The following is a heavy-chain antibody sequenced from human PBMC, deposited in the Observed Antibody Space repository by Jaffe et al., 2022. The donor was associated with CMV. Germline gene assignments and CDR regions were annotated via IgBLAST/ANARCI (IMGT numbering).Heavy chain of an antibody. V-gene: IGHV1-69*09. CDR3: ARGGSSYSAMVANSNYYGSGSYYNQYDY. J-gene: IGHJ4*02. CDR2: IIPILGIA. Sequence: QVQLVQSGAEVKKPGSSVKVSCKASGGTFSSYAISWVRQAPGQGLEWMGRIIPILGIANYAQKFQGRVTITADKSTSTAYMELSSLRSEDTAVYYCARGGSSYSAMVANSNYYGSGSYYNQYDYWGQGTLVTVSS. D-gene: IGHD3-10*01. CDR1: GGTFSSYA.